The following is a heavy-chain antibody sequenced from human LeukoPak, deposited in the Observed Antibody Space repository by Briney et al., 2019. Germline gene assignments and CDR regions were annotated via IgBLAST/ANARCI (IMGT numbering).Heavy chain of an antibody. CDR1: GFTFSSYG. V-gene: IGHV3-30*03. D-gene: IGHD3-10*01. CDR3: ARSRATSWFGELLPYFDY. CDR2: ISYDGSNT. J-gene: IGHJ4*02. Sequence: GGSLRLSCAASGFTFSSYGMHWVRQAPGKGLEWVAVISYDGSNTYYADSVKGRFTISRDNSKNTLYLQMNSLRAEDTAVYYCARSRATSWFGELLPYFDYWGQGTLVTVSS.